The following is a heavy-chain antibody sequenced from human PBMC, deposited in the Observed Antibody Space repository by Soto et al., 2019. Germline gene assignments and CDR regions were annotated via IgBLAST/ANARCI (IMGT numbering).Heavy chain of an antibody. V-gene: IGHV4-61*01. CDR1: GASVSSETHF. CDR3: AREDMSGTFYFDY. Sequence: SETLSLTCRVSGASVSSETHFWTWIRQPPGKGLEWIGYVYHSGITNSNPALTSRVTVSADKSMNQFSLSLNSVTPADTAVYYCAREDMSGTFYFDYWGPGTQVTVSS. CDR2: VYHSGIT. D-gene: IGHD1-26*01. J-gene: IGHJ4*02.